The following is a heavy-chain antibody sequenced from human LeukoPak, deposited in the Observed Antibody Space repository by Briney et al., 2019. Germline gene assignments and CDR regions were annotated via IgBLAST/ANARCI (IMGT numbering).Heavy chain of an antibody. D-gene: IGHD3-22*01. V-gene: IGHV3-30*18. J-gene: IGHJ4*02. CDR1: GFTFSSYG. Sequence: GGSLRLSCAASGFTFSSYGMHWVRQAPGKGLEWVAVISYDGSNKYYADSVKGRFTISRDNSKNTLYLQMNSLRAEDTAVYYCAKGDDSSGYYSCFDYWGQGTLVTVSP. CDR3: AKGDDSSGYYSCFDY. CDR2: ISYDGSNK.